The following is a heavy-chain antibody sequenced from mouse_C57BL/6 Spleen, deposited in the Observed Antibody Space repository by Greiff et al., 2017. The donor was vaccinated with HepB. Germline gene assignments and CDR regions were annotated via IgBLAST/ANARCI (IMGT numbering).Heavy chain of an antibody. CDR2: IYPRSGNT. J-gene: IGHJ2*01. CDR1: GYTFTSYG. D-gene: IGHD2-4*01. CDR3: ARSLYYDHDYFDY. Sequence: QVTLKESGAELARPGASVKLSCKASGYTFTSYGISWVKQRTGQGLEWIGEIYPRSGNTYYNEKFKGKATLTADKSSSTAYMELRSLTSEDSAVYFCARSLYYDHDYFDYWGQGTTLTVSS. V-gene: IGHV1-81*01.